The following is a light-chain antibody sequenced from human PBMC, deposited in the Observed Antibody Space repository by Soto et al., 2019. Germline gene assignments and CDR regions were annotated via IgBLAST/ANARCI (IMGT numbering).Light chain of an antibody. Sequence: DIVMTQSPDSLAVSLGERATINCKSSQSVLYSSNNKNYLAWYQQKPGQPPKLLIYWASTRESGVPDRFSDSGSGTDFTLTINSLQAEDVAVYYCQQYYSIPISFGQGTRLEIK. CDR1: QSVLYSSNNKNY. CDR2: WAS. CDR3: QQYYSIPIS. V-gene: IGKV4-1*01. J-gene: IGKJ5*01.